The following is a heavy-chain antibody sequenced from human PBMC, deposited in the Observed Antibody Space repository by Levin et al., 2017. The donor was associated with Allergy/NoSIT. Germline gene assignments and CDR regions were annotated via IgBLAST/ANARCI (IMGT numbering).Heavy chain of an antibody. D-gene: IGHD6-19*01. J-gene: IGHJ3*02. CDR2: IKQDGSEK. CDR3: AREGQWLSSDAFDI. V-gene: IGHV3-7*01. CDR1: GFTFSSYW. Sequence: LSLTCAASGFTFSSYWMSWVRQAPGKGLEWVANIKQDGSEKYYVDSVKGRFTISRDNAKNSLSLQMNSLRAEDTAVYYCAREGQWLSSDAFDIWGQGTMVTVSS.